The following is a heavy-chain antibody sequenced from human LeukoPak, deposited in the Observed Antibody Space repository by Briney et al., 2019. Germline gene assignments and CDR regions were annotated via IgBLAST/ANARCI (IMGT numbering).Heavy chain of an antibody. CDR1: GGSISSYY. CDR2: IYYGGST. D-gene: IGHD3-10*01. J-gene: IGHJ4*02. Sequence: SETLSLTCTVSGGSISSYYWSWIRQPPGKGLEWIGYIYYGGSTNYNPSLKSRASISVDTSKNQFSLKLSSETAADTAVYYCERDRGYGSGSSPFDYWGQGTLVTVSS. CDR3: ERDRGYGSGSSPFDY. V-gene: IGHV4-59*01.